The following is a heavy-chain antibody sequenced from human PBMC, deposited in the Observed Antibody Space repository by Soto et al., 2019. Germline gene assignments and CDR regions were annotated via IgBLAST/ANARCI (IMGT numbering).Heavy chain of an antibody. J-gene: IGHJ4*02. CDR2: IYYSGST. D-gene: IGHD1-26*01. Sequence: SETLSLTCTVSGGSISSYYWSWIRQPPGKGLEWIGYIYYSGSTNYNPSLKSRVTISVDTSKNQFSLKLSSVTAADTAVYYCASLDRIVGALGSSEVFDYWGQGTLVTVSS. CDR1: GGSISSYY. V-gene: IGHV4-59*01. CDR3: ASLDRIVGALGSSEVFDY.